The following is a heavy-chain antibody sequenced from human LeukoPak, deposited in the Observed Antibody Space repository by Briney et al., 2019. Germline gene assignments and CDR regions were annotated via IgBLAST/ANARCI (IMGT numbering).Heavy chain of an antibody. Sequence: SETLSLTCTVSGGSISSSSYYWGWIRQPPGKGLEWIGSIYYSGSTYYNPSLKSRVTISVDTSKNQFSLKLSSVTAADTAVYYCARSWPGTKYFDYWGQGTLVTVSS. J-gene: IGHJ4*02. V-gene: IGHV4-39*01. D-gene: IGHD3-10*01. CDR2: IYYSGST. CDR3: ARSWPGTKYFDY. CDR1: GGSISSSSYY.